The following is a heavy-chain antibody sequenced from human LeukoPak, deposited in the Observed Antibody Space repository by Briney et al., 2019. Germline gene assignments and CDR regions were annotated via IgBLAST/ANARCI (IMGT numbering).Heavy chain of an antibody. J-gene: IGHJ4*02. D-gene: IGHD3-16*01. V-gene: IGHV3-7*01. CDR3: VAWGSLVV. CDR1: GFTVDTYW. Sequence: PGGSLRLSCVASGFTVDTYWMSWVRQAPGKGLDWVAHIKEDGTRKYYVDSVRGRFTISRDNAKNSLLLQMNSLRVEDTAVFYCVAWGSLVVWGQGTLVTVSS. CDR2: IKEDGTRK.